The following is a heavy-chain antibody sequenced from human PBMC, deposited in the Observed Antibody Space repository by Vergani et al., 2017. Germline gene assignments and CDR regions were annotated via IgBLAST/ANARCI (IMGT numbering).Heavy chain of an antibody. Sequence: EVQLVESGGGLVQPGGSLRLSCAASGFTFSTYSMNWVRQAPGKGLEWVSYISSSSSTIYYADSVKGRFTISRDNAKNSLYLQMNSLRAEDTAVYYCARRDYGGDRYWGQGTLVIVSS. CDR1: GFTFSTYS. CDR3: ARRDYGGDRY. D-gene: IGHD4-23*01. CDR2: ISSSSSTI. J-gene: IGHJ4*02. V-gene: IGHV3-48*01.